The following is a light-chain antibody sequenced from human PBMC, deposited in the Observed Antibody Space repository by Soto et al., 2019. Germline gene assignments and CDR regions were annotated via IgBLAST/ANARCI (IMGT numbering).Light chain of an antibody. J-gene: IGLJ1*01. Sequence: QSALTQPASVSGSPGQSITISCTGTSSDVGANNYVSWYQQHPGKAPELVIYDVRNRPSGVSDRFSGSKSGNTASLIISGLQAEDAADFYCSSWRNNSNQVFGTGTKLTVL. CDR3: SSWRNNSNQV. V-gene: IGLV2-14*03. CDR2: DVR. CDR1: SSDVGANNY.